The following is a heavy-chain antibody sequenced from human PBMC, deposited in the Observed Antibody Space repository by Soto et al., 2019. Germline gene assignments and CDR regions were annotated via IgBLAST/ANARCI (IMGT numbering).Heavy chain of an antibody. CDR1: GYTFTSYG. CDR3: ARGDCSGGSCYSFYTMDV. V-gene: IGHV1-18*04. Sequence: GASVKVSCKASGYTFTSYGISWVRQAPGQGLEWMGWISAYNGNTNYAQKLQGRVTMTTDTSTSTAYMELRSLRSDDTAVYYCARGDCSGGSCYSFYTMDVWGQGTTVTVSS. CDR2: ISAYNGNT. J-gene: IGHJ6*02. D-gene: IGHD2-15*01.